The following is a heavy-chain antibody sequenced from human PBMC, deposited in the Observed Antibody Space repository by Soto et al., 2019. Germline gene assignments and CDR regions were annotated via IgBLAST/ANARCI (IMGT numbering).Heavy chain of an antibody. V-gene: IGHV3-74*01. CDR1: GFTFSTYW. J-gene: IGHJ5*02. D-gene: IGHD2-15*01. CDR3: RRGTGGFDP. Sequence: EVQLVESGGGLVQPGGSLRLSCAASGFTFSTYWMHWVRQVPGKGLVWVSHINGDGSSTSYADSVRGRFSISRDNAKNRGDLQMSSLGAEDTAVYYCRRGTGGFDPWGQGTLVTVSS. CDR2: INGDGSST.